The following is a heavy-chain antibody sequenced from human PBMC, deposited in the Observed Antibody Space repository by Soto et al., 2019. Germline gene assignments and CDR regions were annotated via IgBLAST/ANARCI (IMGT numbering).Heavy chain of an antibody. CDR1: GSTFSSYD. D-gene: IGHD6-19*01. J-gene: IGHJ4*02. Sequence: QVQLVQSGAEVKKPGASVKVSCKASGSTFSSYDINWVRQATGQGLEWMGWLNPNSGDTGNAQKFQGSVTLTSTTSINTAYIELSSLTSDDTAVYSCATSGGGWYLYWGQGTLVTVSS. CDR3: ATSGGGWYLY. V-gene: IGHV1-8*01. CDR2: LNPNSGDT.